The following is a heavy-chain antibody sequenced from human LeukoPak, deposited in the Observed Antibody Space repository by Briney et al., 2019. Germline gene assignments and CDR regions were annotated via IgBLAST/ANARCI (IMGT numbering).Heavy chain of an antibody. CDR3: AKDRGAWNNGAFDY. Sequence: PGGSLRLSCAASGFTFDDYAMHWVRHAPGKGLEWVSGISWNSGSIGYADSGKGRFTISRDNAKNSLYLQMNSLRPEDTALYYCAKDRGAWNNGAFDYWGQGTLVTVSS. D-gene: IGHD1-26*01. V-gene: IGHV3-9*01. CDR2: ISWNSGSI. CDR1: GFTFDDYA. J-gene: IGHJ4*02.